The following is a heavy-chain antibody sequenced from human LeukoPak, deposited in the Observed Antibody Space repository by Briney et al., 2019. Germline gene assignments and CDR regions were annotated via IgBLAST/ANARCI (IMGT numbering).Heavy chain of an antibody. Sequence: GGSLRLSCAASGFTFSSYSMNWVRQAPGKGLEWVSSISSSSSYIYYADSVKGRFTISRDNAKNSLYLQMNSLRHEDTAVYYCLRGARYDTTGYYYWGQGALVTVSS. CDR2: ISSSSSYI. CDR3: LRGARYDTTGYYY. D-gene: IGHD3-22*01. CDR1: GFTFSSYS. J-gene: IGHJ4*02. V-gene: IGHV3-21*01.